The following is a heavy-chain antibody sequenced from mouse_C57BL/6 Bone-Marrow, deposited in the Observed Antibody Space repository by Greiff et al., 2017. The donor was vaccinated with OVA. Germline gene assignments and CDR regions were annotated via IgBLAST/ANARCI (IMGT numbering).Heavy chain of an antibody. D-gene: IGHD1-1*01. V-gene: IGHV5-6*01. J-gene: IGHJ3*01. CDR3: ARQGYYGSSPWFAY. CDR2: ISSGGSYT. Sequence: EVQLVESGGDLVKPGGSLKLSCAASGFTFSSYGMSWVRQTPDKRLEWVATISSGGSYTYYPDSVKGRFTISRDNAKNTLYLQMSSLKSEDTAMYYWARQGYYGSSPWFAYWGQGTLVTVSA. CDR1: GFTFSSYG.